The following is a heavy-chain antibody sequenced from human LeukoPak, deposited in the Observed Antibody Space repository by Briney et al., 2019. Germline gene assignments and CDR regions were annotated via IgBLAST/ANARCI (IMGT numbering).Heavy chain of an antibody. Sequence: GGSLRLSCAASGFTFSNFWMSWVRQAPGKGLEWVANIRQDGNEKYYVDSLKGRFTISRDNAKNSVYLQMSSLRAEDTALYHCARGGYCSSTSCSQYYYYYYMDVWGKGTTVTVSS. CDR3: ARGGYCSSTSCSQYYYYYYMDV. J-gene: IGHJ6*03. V-gene: IGHV3-7*03. CDR2: IRQDGNEK. CDR1: GFTFSNFW. D-gene: IGHD2-2*03.